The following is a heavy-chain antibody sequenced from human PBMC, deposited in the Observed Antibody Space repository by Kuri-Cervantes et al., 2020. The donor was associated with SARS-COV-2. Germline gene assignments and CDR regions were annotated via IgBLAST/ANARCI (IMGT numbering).Heavy chain of an antibody. CDR1: GFTFSGYA. V-gene: IGHV3-30*04. D-gene: IGHD3-10*01. Sequence: GESLKISCAASGFTFSGYAMHWVRQAPGKGLEWVAVISYDGSNKYYADSVKGRFTISRDNSKNTLYLQMNSLRAEDTAVYYCARDLAFGDLPGGYWGQGTLVAVSS. CDR2: ISYDGSNK. J-gene: IGHJ4*02. CDR3: ARDLAFGDLPGGY.